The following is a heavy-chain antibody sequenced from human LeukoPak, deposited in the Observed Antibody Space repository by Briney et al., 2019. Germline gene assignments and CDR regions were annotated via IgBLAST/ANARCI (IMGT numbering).Heavy chain of an antibody. CDR2: INHSGST. CDR3: ARTYYYYYCMDV. V-gene: IGHV4-34*01. Sequence: SETLSLTCAVYGGSFSGYYWSRIRQPPGKGLEWIGEINHSGSTNYNPSLKSRVTISVDTSKNQFSLKLSSVTAADTAVYYCARTYYYYYCMDVWGKGTTVTVSS. J-gene: IGHJ6*03. CDR1: GGSFSGYY.